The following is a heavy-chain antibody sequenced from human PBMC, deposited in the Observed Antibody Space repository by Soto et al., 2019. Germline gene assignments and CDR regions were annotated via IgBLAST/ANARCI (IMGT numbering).Heavy chain of an antibody. Sequence: QVQLVQSGAEVKKPGAPGKVSGKASGYTFTSYGISWVRQAPGQGLEGMGWISAYNGNTKYAQKLQGRVTMTTDTSTSTAYMELRSLRSDDTAVYYCARDAAIGMNDYWGQGTLVTVSS. CDR2: ISAYNGNT. CDR3: ARDAAIGMNDY. D-gene: IGHD1-20*01. V-gene: IGHV1-18*01. J-gene: IGHJ4*02. CDR1: GYTFTSYG.